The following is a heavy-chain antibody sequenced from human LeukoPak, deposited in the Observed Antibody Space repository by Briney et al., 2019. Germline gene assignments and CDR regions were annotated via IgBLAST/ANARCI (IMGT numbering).Heavy chain of an antibody. Sequence: ASVKVSCKASGGTFSSYAISWVRQAPGQGLEWMGRIIPIFGTANYAQKFQGRVTITTDESTSTAYMELSSLRSEDTAVYYCAREDYYDSSGYFDYWGQGTPVTVSS. CDR1: GGTFSSYA. V-gene: IGHV1-69*05. J-gene: IGHJ4*02. CDR2: IIPIFGTA. CDR3: AREDYYDSSGYFDY. D-gene: IGHD3-22*01.